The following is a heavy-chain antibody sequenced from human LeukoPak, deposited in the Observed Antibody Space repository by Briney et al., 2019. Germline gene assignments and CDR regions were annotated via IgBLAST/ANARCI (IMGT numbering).Heavy chain of an antibody. V-gene: IGHV1-2*06. CDR1: GYTFTGYH. J-gene: IGHJ4*02. Sequence: GASVKVSCKASGYTFTGYHMHWGRQAPGQGLEWMGRINPNSGDTNYAQKFQGRVTMTRDTSISTAYMELSRLRSDDTAVYYCARDYCSSTSCLFDYWGQGTLVTVSS. CDR2: INPNSGDT. CDR3: ARDYCSSTSCLFDY. D-gene: IGHD2-2*01.